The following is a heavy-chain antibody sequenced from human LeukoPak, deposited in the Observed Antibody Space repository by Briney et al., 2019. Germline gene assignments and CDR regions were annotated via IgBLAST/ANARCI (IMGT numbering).Heavy chain of an antibody. J-gene: IGHJ4*02. D-gene: IGHD3-10*01. CDR1: GFTFSSYA. V-gene: IGHV3-30*04. CDR3: AKGGELTSYYFDY. CDR2: ISYDGSNK. Sequence: PGRSLRLSCAASGFTFSSYAMHWVRQAPGKGLEWVAVISYDGSNKYYADSVKGRFTISRDNSKNTLYLQMNSLRAKDTAVYYCAKGGELTSYYFDYWGQGTLVTVSS.